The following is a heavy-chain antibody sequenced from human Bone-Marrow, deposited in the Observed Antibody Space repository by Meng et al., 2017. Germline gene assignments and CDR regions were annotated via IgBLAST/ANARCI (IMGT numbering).Heavy chain of an antibody. CDR2: IYYTGRT. CDR3: ARREYYYDSSGYYGAGFDY. J-gene: IGHJ4*02. D-gene: IGHD3-22*01. Sequence: QLQLQESGPGLVKPSETLSLTCPVSGCSISSSSYYWGWIRQPPGKGLEWIGSIYYTGRTYYNPSLKSRVTISVDTSKNQFSLKLSSVTAADTAVYYCARREYYYDSSGYYGAGFDYWGQGTLVTVSS. CDR1: GCSISSSSYY. V-gene: IGHV4-39*01.